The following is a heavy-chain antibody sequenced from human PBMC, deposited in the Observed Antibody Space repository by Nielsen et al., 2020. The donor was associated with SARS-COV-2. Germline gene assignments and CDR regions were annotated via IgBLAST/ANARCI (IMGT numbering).Heavy chain of an antibody. Sequence: WIRQPPGKGLEWVAVISYDGSNKYYADSVKGRFTISRDNSKNTLYLQMNSLRAEDTAVYYCARDLAYDSSGYYHPYYYYGMDVWGQGTTVTVSS. J-gene: IGHJ6*02. V-gene: IGHV3-30*03. CDR2: ISYDGSNK. D-gene: IGHD3-22*01. CDR3: ARDLAYDSSGYYHPYYYYGMDV.